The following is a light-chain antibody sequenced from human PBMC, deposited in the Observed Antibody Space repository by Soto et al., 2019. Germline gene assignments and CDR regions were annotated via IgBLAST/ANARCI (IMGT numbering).Light chain of an antibody. V-gene: IGKV3-15*01. CDR1: QSVSSS. CDR2: DAS. Sequence: EIVMTQSPATLSVSPGDRATLSCRASQSVSSSLAWYQQIPGQAPRLLIYDASTRATGIQARFGGSGSGTEFILTISSRQSEDFAVYYCQQHNNWPPRTFVVGTKVELK. J-gene: IGKJ4*01. CDR3: QQHNNWPPRT.